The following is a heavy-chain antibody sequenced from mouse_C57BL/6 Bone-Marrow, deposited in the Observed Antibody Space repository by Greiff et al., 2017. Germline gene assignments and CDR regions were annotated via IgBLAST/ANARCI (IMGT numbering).Heavy chain of an antibody. Sequence: EVKLMESGGGLVKPGGSLKLSCAASGFTFSSYAMSWVRQTPEKRLEWVATISDGGSYTYYPDNVKGRFTISSDNAKNNLYLQMSHLKSEDTAMYYCAREGVLRSFYAMDYWGQGTSVTVSS. CDR3: AREGVLRSFYAMDY. CDR1: GFTFSSYA. V-gene: IGHV5-4*01. D-gene: IGHD1-1*01. J-gene: IGHJ4*01. CDR2: ISDGGSYT.